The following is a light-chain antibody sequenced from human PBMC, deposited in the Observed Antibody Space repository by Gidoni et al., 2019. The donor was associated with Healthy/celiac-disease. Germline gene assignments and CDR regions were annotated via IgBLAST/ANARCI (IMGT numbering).Light chain of an antibody. CDR1: KLGDKY. CDR3: QAWDSSTAS. CDR2: QDS. J-gene: IGLJ2*01. V-gene: IGLV3-1*01. Sequence: SYELTQPPSVSVSPGQTARITCSGDKLGDKYACWYQQKPGQSPVLVIYQDSNRPSGIPERFSGSNSGNTATLTIRGTQAMDEADYYCQAWDSSTASFGGGTKLTVL.